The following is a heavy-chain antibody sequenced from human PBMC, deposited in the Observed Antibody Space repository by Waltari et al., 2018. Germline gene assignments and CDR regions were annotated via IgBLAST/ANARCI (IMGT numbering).Heavy chain of an antibody. D-gene: IGHD3-22*01. Sequence: QVQLVQSGAEVKKPGASVKVSCKASGDTFSDYYMHWVRQAPGQGLEWMGRINPNSGGTNYAQEFQGRVTMTRDTSISTAYMELTSLRSEDTAVYYCASADYYDSSGYRAFDIWGQGTMVTVSS. V-gene: IGHV1-2*06. CDR1: GDTFSDYY. J-gene: IGHJ3*02. CDR2: INPNSGGT. CDR3: ASADYYDSSGYRAFDI.